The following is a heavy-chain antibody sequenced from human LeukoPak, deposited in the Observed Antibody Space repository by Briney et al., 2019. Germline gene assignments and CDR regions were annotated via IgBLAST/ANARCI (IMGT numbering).Heavy chain of an antibody. V-gene: IGHV3-64D*09. CDR2: ISSDGGAT. CDR3: ARDATYSGSYLVPDY. D-gene: IGHD1-26*01. J-gene: IGHJ4*02. CDR1: GFIFSSYT. Sequence: GGSLRLSCSTSGFIFSSYTMHWVRQAPGKGLEYVSAISSDGGATFYADSLKGRFTVSRDNSKKTLYLQMSGLRLEDTAVYHCARDATYSGSYLVPDYWGQGTLVTVSS.